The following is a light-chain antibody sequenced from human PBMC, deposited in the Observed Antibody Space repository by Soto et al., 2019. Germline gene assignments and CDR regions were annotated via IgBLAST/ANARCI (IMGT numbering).Light chain of an antibody. CDR3: QQYNNWPWGT. CDR2: GAS. J-gene: IGKJ1*01. V-gene: IGKV3-15*01. Sequence: EIVMTQSPATLSVSPGERATLSCRASLSVSSSLAWYQQKPGQAPRLLIYGASTRATGIPARFSGSGSGTEFTLTISSLQSEDFAVYYCQQYNNWPWGTFGQGTKVEIK. CDR1: LSVSSS.